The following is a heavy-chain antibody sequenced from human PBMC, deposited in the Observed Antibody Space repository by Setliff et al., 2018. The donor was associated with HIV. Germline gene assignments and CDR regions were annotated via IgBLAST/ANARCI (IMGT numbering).Heavy chain of an antibody. V-gene: IGHV3-30*15. D-gene: IGHD2-2*01. CDR3: ASRTPRGYFDY. Sequence: GGSLRLSCATSGFTFRTFAMHWVRQAPGKGLEWVSVITYDGSRTYYADSVKGRFTVSRDNSKNTLYLQLSSLRPEDTAVYYCASRTPRGYFDYWGQGTLVTVSS. CDR1: GFTFRTFA. J-gene: IGHJ4*02. CDR2: ITYDGSRT.